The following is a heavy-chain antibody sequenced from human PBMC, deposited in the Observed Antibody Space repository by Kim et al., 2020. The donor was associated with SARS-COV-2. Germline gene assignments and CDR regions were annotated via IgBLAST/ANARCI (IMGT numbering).Heavy chain of an antibody. D-gene: IGHD1-26*01. V-gene: IGHV4-59*08. CDR2: IYYSGST. CDR3: ARHKSSGSYYFDY. J-gene: IGHJ4*02. Sequence: SETLSLTCTVSGGSISSYYWSWIRQPPGKGLEWIGSIYYSGSTNYNPSLKSRVTISVDTSKTQFSLKLSSVTAADTAVYYCARHKSSGSYYFDYWGQGTLVTVSS. CDR1: GGSISSYY.